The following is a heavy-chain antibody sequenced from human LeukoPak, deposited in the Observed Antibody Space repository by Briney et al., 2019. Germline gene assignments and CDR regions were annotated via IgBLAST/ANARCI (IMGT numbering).Heavy chain of an antibody. J-gene: IGHJ4*02. CDR3: ARARGSYSDY. V-gene: IGHV1-2*02. CDR2: INPNSGGT. Sequence: ASVKVSCKASGYTFTGYYMHWVRQGPGQGLEWMGWINPNSGGTNYAQKFQGRVTMTRDTSISTAYMELSRLRSDDTAAYYCARARGSYSDYWGQGTLVTVSS. D-gene: IGHD1-26*01. CDR1: GYTFTGYY.